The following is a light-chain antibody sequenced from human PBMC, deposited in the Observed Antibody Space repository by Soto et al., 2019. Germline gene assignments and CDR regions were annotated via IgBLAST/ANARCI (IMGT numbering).Light chain of an antibody. CDR3: QTYESSLNGSV. CDR1: SSNIGARYD. J-gene: IGLJ2*01. CDR2: ANS. Sequence: QSVLTQPPSVSGAPGQRVTISCTGSSSNIGARYDVHWYQQLPGTAPRLLIYANSHRPSGVPDRFSGSKSGTSASLDITGLQAEDEADYYCQTYESSLNGSVFGGGTKLTVL. V-gene: IGLV1-40*01.